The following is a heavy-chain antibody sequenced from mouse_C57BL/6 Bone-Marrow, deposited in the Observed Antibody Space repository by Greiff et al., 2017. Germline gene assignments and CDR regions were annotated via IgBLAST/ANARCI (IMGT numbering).Heavy chain of an antibody. V-gene: IGHV1-55*01. D-gene: IGHD1-1*01. J-gene: IGHJ2*01. CDR2: IYPGSGST. CDR1: GYTFTSYW. CDR3: SGRNYYGSSRPFDY. Sequence: QVQLQQPGAELVKPGASVKMSCKASGYTFTSYWITWVKQRPGKGLEWIGDIYPGSGSTTYNEKFKSKATLTVDTSSSPAYMQLSSLTSEDSAVYYCSGRNYYGSSRPFDYWGQGTTLTVSS.